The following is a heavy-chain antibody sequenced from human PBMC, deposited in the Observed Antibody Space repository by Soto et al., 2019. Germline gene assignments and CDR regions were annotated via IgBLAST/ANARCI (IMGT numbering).Heavy chain of an antibody. CDR1: GGTFSNYT. D-gene: IGHD2-15*01. Sequence: QVQLVQSGAEVKKPGSSVKVSCKASGGTFSNYTISWLRQAPGQGLEWMGGFIPIFRTPNYAQKFRGRVTITTDESTNTASMELSSLRSEDTAVYYCARQGYCSGVSCYNNLFDPWGQGTLVTVSS. CDR3: ARQGYCSGVSCYNNLFDP. V-gene: IGHV1-69*01. J-gene: IGHJ5*02. CDR2: FIPIFRTP.